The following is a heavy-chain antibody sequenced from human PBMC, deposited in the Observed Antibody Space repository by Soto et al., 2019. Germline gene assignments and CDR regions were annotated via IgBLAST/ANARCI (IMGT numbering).Heavy chain of an antibody. CDR2: INAGNGNT. CDR3: ARDSKSSSSSRGGFGNIYFDY. Sequence: ASVKVSCKASGYTFTSYAMHWVRQAPGQRLEWMGWINAGNGNTKYSQKFQGRVTITRDTSASTAYMELSSLRSEDTAVYYCARDSKSSSSSRGGFGNIYFDYWGQGTLVTVSS. D-gene: IGHD6-6*01. CDR1: GYTFTSYA. V-gene: IGHV1-3*01. J-gene: IGHJ4*02.